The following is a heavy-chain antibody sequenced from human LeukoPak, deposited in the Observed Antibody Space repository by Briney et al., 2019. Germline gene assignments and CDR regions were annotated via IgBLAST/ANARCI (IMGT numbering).Heavy chain of an antibody. CDR2: IIPIFGTA. D-gene: IGHD3-10*01. V-gene: IGHV1-69*13. Sequence: GASVKVSCKASGGTFSSYAISWVRQAPGQGLEWMGGIIPIFGTANYAQKFQGRVTITADESTSTAYMELSSLRSEDTAVYYCASGMVRGPFDYLGQGTLVTVSS. CDR3: ASGMVRGPFDY. J-gene: IGHJ4*02. CDR1: GGTFSSYA.